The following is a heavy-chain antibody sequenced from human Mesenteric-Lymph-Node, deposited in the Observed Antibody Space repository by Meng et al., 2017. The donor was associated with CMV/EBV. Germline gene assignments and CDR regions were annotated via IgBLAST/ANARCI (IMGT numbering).Heavy chain of an antibody. CDR3: ARYNWNYFDY. V-gene: IGHV2-5*02. D-gene: IGHD1-20*01. CDR2: IYWDDDK. Sequence: TCTFSGVSLRSSGMGVGWIRQPPGKALDWLALIYWDDDKRYSPSLKSRLTITGDTSKNQVVLTVTNLDPVDTATYYCARYNWNYFDYWGQGTLVTVSS. CDR1: GVSLRSSGMG. J-gene: IGHJ4*02.